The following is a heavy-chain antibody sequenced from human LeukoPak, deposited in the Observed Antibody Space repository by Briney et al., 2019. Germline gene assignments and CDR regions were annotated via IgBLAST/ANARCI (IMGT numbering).Heavy chain of an antibody. CDR1: GFTFSSYA. CDR3: ARDGFGTGSN. D-gene: IGHD3-16*01. J-gene: IGHJ4*02. V-gene: IGHV3-23*01. Sequence: GGSLRLSCAASGFTFSSYAMSWVRQAPGKGLEWVSAISGSGGSTYYADSVKGRFIISRDNAKNSLYLQMNTLRADDTAVYYCARDGFGTGSNWGQGTLVTVSS. CDR2: ISGSGGST.